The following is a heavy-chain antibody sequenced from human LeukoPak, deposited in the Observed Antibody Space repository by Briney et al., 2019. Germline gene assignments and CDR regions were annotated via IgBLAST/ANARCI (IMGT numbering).Heavy chain of an antibody. J-gene: IGHJ4*02. Sequence: GGSLRLSCAASGFSISDYYMSWIRQAPGKGLEWIAYISSSVDTIYYTDSVKGRLTISRDNANNSLYLQMDSLRAEDTAVYYCTRRRDYGDSWGQGTLVTVSS. CDR1: GFSISDYY. CDR2: ISSSVDTI. CDR3: TRRRDYGDS. V-gene: IGHV3-11*01.